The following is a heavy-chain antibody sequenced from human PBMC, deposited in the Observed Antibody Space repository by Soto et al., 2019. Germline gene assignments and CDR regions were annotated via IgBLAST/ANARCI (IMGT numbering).Heavy chain of an antibody. CDR3: ARMKPAATGGKNGMDV. V-gene: IGHV3-21*01. J-gene: IGHJ6*02. CDR1: GFTFSSYS. Sequence: GGSLRLSCAASGFTFSSYSMNWVRQAPGKGLEWVSAISSGSDYIYYADSVKGRFTISRDNAKNSLYVQMNSLRVEDTAVYYCARMKPAATGGKNGMDVWGQGTTVTV. D-gene: IGHD2-2*01. CDR2: ISSGSDYI.